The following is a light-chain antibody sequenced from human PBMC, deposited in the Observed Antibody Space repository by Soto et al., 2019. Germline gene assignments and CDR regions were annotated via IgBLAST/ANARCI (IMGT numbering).Light chain of an antibody. J-gene: IGLJ2*01. CDR2: DVS. CDR1: SSDVGAYNY. V-gene: IGLV2-14*01. Sequence: QSALTQPASVSRSPGQSITISCTGTSSDVGAYNYVSWYQQHPGKAPKLMIYDVSNRPSGVSDRFSGSKSGNTASLTISGLQAEDEADYYCSSYISSSTSVVFGGGTKLTVL. CDR3: SSYISSSTSVV.